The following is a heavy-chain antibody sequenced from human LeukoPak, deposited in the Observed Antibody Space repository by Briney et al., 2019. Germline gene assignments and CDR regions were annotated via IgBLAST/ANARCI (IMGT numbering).Heavy chain of an antibody. J-gene: IGHJ6*03. Sequence: GGSLRLSCAASGFTFSSYGMHWVRQAPGKGLEWVAFIRYDGSNKYYADSVKGRFTISRDNSKNTLYFQMNSLIYEDTAVYYCAKTGFQWGEYFYYMDVWGEGTTVTVSS. CDR1: GFTFSSYG. CDR2: IRYDGSNK. CDR3: AKTGFQWGEYFYYMDV. D-gene: IGHD1-14*01. V-gene: IGHV3-30*02.